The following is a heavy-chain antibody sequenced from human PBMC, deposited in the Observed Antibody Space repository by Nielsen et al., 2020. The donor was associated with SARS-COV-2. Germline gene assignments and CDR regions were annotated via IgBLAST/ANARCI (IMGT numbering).Heavy chain of an antibody. J-gene: IGHJ4*01. Sequence: ASVKVSCKASGYIFSSFPIHWVRQAPGQRLEWMGWIDADTGNTNYSETLQDRVTMTRDTSASTFYMDLSSLKSEDTAIYYCAGLLDSRFEPAFDGWGQGALVTVSS. D-gene: IGHD1-14*01. CDR1: GYIFSSFP. V-gene: IGHV1-3*01. CDR2: IDADTGNT. CDR3: AGLLDSRFEPAFDG.